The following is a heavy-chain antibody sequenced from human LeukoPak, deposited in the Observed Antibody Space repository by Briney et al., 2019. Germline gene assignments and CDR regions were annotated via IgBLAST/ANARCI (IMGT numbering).Heavy chain of an antibody. CDR3: ARENRRIVAKISYYYYGMDV. Sequence: GGSLRLSCAASGFTFSSYAMHWVRQAPGKGLEWVAVISYDGSNKYYADSVKGRFTISRDNSKNTLYLQMNSLRAEDTAVYYCARENRRIVAKISYYYYGMDVWGQGTTVTVSS. J-gene: IGHJ6*02. D-gene: IGHD5-12*01. CDR1: GFTFSSYA. CDR2: ISYDGSNK. V-gene: IGHV3-30*04.